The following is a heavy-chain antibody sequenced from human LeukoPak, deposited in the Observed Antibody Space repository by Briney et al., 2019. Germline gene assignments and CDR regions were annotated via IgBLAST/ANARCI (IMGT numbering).Heavy chain of an antibody. CDR3: PKFRPDGHSNYFDY. CDR2: IGTSAGDT. V-gene: IGHV3-23*01. J-gene: IGHJ4*02. D-gene: IGHD5-24*01. CDR1: GFNLSTYP. Sequence: GGSLRLSSAASGFNLSTYPISWVRQAPGRGLEWVSSIGTSAGDTYHADSVKGRFTISRDNFKNTLYLQMNSLKVEDTAVYFCPKFRPDGHSNYFDYWGQGTLVTVSS.